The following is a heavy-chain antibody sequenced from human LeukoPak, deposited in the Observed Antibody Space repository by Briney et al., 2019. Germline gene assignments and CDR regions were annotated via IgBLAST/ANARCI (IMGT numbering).Heavy chain of an antibody. Sequence: SETLSLTCTVSGGSISSSNYYWGWIRQPPGKGLEWIGSIYYSGSTYYNPSLKSRVTISVDTSKNQFSLKLSSVTAADTAVYYCARLGYCSSTSCYGQQLVRGEFDYWGQGTLVTVSS. CDR1: GGSISSSNYY. CDR2: IYYSGST. V-gene: IGHV4-39*01. D-gene: IGHD2-2*01. CDR3: ARLGYCSSTSCYGQQLVRGEFDY. J-gene: IGHJ4*02.